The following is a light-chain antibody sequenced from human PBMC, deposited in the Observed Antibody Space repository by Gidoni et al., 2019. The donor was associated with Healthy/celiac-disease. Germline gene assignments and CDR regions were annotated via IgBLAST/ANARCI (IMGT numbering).Light chain of an antibody. CDR3: QQSYSTPKP. CDR1: QSISSY. J-gene: IGKJ1*01. CDR2: AAS. Sequence: DIQMTQSPSSLSASVGDRVTITCRASQSISSYLHWYQQKPGKAPKLLIYAASSLQSGVPSRFSGRGSGTDFTLTIRSLQPEDFATYYCQQSYSTPKPFGQGTKVEIK. V-gene: IGKV1-39*01.